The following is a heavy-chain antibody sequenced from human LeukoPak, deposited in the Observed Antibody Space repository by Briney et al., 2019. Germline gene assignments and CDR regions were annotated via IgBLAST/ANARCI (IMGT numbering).Heavy chain of an antibody. Sequence: SETLSLTCTVSGYSISSGYYWGWIRQPPGKGLEWIGSIYHSGSTIYNPSLKSRVTISVDTSKNKFSLKLTSVTAADTAVYYCARGDTSSWANYFDYWGQGTLVTVSS. CDR1: GYSISSGYY. D-gene: IGHD6-13*01. J-gene: IGHJ4*02. V-gene: IGHV4-38-2*02. CDR2: IYHSGST. CDR3: ARGDTSSWANYFDY.